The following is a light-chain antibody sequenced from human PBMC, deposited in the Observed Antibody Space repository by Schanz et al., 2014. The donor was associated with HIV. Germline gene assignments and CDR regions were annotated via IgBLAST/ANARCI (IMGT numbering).Light chain of an antibody. Sequence: QSALTQPPSASGSPGQSVTISCTGTSRDVGGYNYVSWYQQHPGKAPKLMIYDVSNRPSGVSNRFSGSKSGNTASLTISGLQAEDEADYYCSSYTSSSTYVFGTGTKLTVL. CDR2: DVS. V-gene: IGLV2-14*03. CDR3: SSYTSSSTYV. CDR1: SRDVGGYNY. J-gene: IGLJ1*01.